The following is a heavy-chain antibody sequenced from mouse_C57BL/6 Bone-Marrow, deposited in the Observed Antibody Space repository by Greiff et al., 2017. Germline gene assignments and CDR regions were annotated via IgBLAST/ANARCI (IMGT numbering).Heavy chain of an antibody. D-gene: IGHD3-2*02. V-gene: IGHV1-85*01. CDR1: GYTFTSYD. CDR3: ARNEGSSGYRFAY. J-gene: IGHJ3*01. Sequence: QVHVKQSGPELVKPGASVKLSCKASGYTFTSYDINWVKQRPGQGLEWIGWIYPRDGSTKYNEKFKGKATLTVDTSSSTAYMELHSLTSEDSAVYFCARNEGSSGYRFAYWGQGTLVTVSA. CDR2: IYPRDGST.